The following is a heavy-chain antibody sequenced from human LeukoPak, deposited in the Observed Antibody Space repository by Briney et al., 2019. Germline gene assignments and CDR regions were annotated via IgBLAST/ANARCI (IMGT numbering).Heavy chain of an antibody. CDR3: ARGGARARDWFDP. CDR1: GGSISSYY. Sequence: SETLSLTCTVSGGSISSYYWSWIRQPPGKGLEWIGYIYYSGSTNYNPSLKSRVTISVDTSKNQFSLKLSSVTAADTAVYYCARGGARARDWFDPWGQGTLVTVSS. V-gene: IGHV4-59*01. D-gene: IGHD3-16*01. CDR2: IYYSGST. J-gene: IGHJ5*02.